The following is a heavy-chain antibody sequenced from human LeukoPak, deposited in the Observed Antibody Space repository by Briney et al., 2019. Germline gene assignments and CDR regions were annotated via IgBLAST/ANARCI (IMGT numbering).Heavy chain of an antibody. Sequence: GGSLRLSCAASGFTFSSYGMHWVRQAPGKGLVWVSRIDTEGGSTLYADSVKGRFTISRDNAKNMLYLQMSNLRVDDTAVYYCARGIIVSVGMDYWGQGTQLTVSS. CDR3: ARGIIVSVGMDY. CDR1: GFTFSSYG. V-gene: IGHV3-74*01. CDR2: IDTEGGST. D-gene: IGHD5/OR15-5a*01. J-gene: IGHJ4*02.